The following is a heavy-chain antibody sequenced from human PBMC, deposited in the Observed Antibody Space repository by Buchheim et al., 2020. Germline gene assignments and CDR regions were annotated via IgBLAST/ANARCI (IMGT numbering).Heavy chain of an antibody. D-gene: IGHD3-10*01. CDR2: ISHDGSGK. V-gene: IGHV3-30*14. J-gene: IGHJ6*02. CDR3: ARDLFLGGSMDA. Sequence: QVQLVESGGSVVQPGASLRLSCAASGFTFSTYALHWVRQAPGKGLEWVAVISHDGSGKHYTDSVEGRFSISSDNSRETVYLQMNSLRPEDTAVYYCARDLFLGGSMDACGQGTT. CDR1: GFTFSTYA.